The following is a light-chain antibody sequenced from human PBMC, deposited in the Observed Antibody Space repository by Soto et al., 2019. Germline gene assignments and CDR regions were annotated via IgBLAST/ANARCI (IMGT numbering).Light chain of an antibody. J-gene: IGKJ5*01. CDR2: DAS. Sequence: IALTQSPYTLSSSFGETATLSCLASESLSTDSGWNQQRPGQAPRLLIYDASSRASGIPARFSGSGSGTDFALTISSLEPEDFGVYSCQQRSRWPQITFGQGTRLEIK. CDR1: ESLSTD. CDR3: QQRSRWPQIT. V-gene: IGKV3-11*01.